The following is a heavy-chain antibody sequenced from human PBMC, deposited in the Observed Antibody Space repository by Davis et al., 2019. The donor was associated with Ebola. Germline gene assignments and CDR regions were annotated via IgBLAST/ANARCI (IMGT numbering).Heavy chain of an antibody. J-gene: IGHJ3*02. D-gene: IGHD3-10*01. CDR1: GFTFNNAW. CDR3: TTSPGSYYAFDI. Sequence: GGSLRLSCAASGFTFNNAWMTWVRQAPGKGLEWVGRIKSKTDGETRDYAEAVRGRFTISRDDSKNTLYLQMNSLKTEDTAVYYCTTSPGSYYAFDIWGQGTMVTVSS. V-gene: IGHV3-15*01. CDR2: IKSKTDGETR.